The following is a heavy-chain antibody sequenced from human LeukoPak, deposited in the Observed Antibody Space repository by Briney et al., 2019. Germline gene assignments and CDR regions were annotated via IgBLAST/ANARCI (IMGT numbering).Heavy chain of an antibody. CDR3: ATAIWSIRGVPRGYFDY. V-gene: IGHV1-24*01. D-gene: IGHD3-10*01. CDR2: FDPEDGET. J-gene: IGHJ4*02. Sequence: ASVKLSCKVSGYTLTELSMHWVRQAPGKGLEWMGGFDPEDGETIYAQKFQGRVTMTEDTSTDTAYMELSSLRSEDTAVYYCATAIWSIRGVPRGYFDYWGQGTLVTVSS. CDR1: GYTLTELS.